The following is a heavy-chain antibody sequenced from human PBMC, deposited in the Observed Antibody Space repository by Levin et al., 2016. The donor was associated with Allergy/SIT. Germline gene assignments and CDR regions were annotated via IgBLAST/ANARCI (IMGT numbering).Heavy chain of an antibody. CDR1: GYTLTELS. D-gene: IGHD2-2*01. V-gene: IGHV1-24*01. CDR2: FDPEDGET. Sequence: ASVKVSCKVSGYTLTELSMHWVRQAPGKGLEWMGGFDPEDGETIYAQKFQGRVTMTEDTSTDTAYMELSSLRSEDTAVYYCATADIVVVPAANNHYYMDVWGKGTTVTVSS. J-gene: IGHJ6*03. CDR3: ATADIVVVPAANNHYYMDV.